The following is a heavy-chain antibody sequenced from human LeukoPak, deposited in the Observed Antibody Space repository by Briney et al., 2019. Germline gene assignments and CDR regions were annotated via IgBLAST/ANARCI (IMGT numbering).Heavy chain of an antibody. D-gene: IGHD3-10*01. CDR2: IYSGGST. V-gene: IGHV3-53*04. J-gene: IGHJ6*02. Sequence: GGSLRLSCAASGFTVSSNYMSWVRQAPGKGLEWVSVIYSGGSTYYADSVKGRFTISRHNSKNTLYLQMNSLRAEDTAVYYCASAYYGSGRNLYYYYGMDVWGQGTTVTVSS. CDR3: ASAYYGSGRNLYYYYGMDV. CDR1: GFTVSSNY.